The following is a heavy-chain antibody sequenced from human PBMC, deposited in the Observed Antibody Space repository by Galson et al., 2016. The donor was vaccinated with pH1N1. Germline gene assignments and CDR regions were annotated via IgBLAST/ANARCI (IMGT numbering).Heavy chain of an antibody. J-gene: IGHJ6*04. CDR3: AKVRGFLSGYMDV. Sequence: SLRLSCAASGFTFDDSAMLWVRQAPGKGLEWVSGISWNSGTTGYADSVQGRFTVSRDNVKHSLYLQMNSLRPEDTALYYCAKVRGFLSGYMDVWGKGTTVTVSS. CDR1: GFTFDDSA. V-gene: IGHV3-9*01. D-gene: IGHD3-9*01. CDR2: ISWNSGTT.